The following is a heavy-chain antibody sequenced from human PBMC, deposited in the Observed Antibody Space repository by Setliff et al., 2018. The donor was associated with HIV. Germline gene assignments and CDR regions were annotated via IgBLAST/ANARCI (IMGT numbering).Heavy chain of an antibody. CDR3: ARAVREKVFRFLEWPAYYDS. V-gene: IGHV5-51*01. CDR1: GYSFTNNW. CDR2: IYPADSDT. Sequence: GESLKISCRGSGYSFTNNWIAWVRQMPGKGLEWMGIIYPADSDTTYNPSFQGQVTISADKSISTAYLQWSTLKASDTAMYYCARAVREKVFRFLEWPAYYDSWGQGTLVTVSS. D-gene: IGHD3-3*01. J-gene: IGHJ4*02.